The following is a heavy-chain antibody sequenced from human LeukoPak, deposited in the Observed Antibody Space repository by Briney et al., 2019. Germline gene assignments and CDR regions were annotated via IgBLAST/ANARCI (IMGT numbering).Heavy chain of an antibody. V-gene: IGHV3-30-3*01. CDR3: ARDRVGATYLFDY. CDR1: GFTFSSYA. CDR2: ISYDGSNK. J-gene: IGHJ4*02. D-gene: IGHD1-26*01. Sequence: GRSLRLSCAASGFTFSSYAMHWVRQAPGKGLEWVAVISYDGSNKYYADSVKGRFTISRDNSKNTLYLQMNSLRAEDTAVYYCARDRVGATYLFDYWGQGTLVTVSS.